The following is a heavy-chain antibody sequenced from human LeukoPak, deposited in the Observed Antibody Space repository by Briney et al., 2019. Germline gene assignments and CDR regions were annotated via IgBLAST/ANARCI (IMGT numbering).Heavy chain of an antibody. CDR1: GGSFSGYY. CDR3: ARRSGIAVAGAFDY. CDR2: INHSGST. Sequence: SETLSLTCAVYGGSFSGYYWSWIRQPPGKGLEWIGEINHSGSTNYNPSLKSRVTILLDTSKNQFSLNLSSVTAADTAVCYCARRSGIAVAGAFDYWGQGTLVTVSS. V-gene: IGHV4-34*01. D-gene: IGHD6-19*01. J-gene: IGHJ4*02.